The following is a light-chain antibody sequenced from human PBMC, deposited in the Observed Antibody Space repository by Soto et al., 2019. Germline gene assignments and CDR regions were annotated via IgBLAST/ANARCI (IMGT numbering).Light chain of an antibody. V-gene: IGKV3-20*01. CDR3: QQYGSSPGIT. Sequence: EIVLTQSPGTLSLSPGERATLPCRASQSVKSSYLAWYQHKPGQAPRLLIYGTSSRATGIPDRFSGSGSGTDFTLTISRLEPEDFAVYYCQQYGSSPGITFGQGTRLEIK. J-gene: IGKJ5*01. CDR2: GTS. CDR1: QSVKSSY.